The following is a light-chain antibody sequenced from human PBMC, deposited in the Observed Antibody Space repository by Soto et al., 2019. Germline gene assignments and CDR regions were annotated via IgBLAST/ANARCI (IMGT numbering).Light chain of an antibody. J-gene: IGLJ3*02. Sequence: QSALTQPASVSGSPGQSITISCTGTFSDMGAYTPVSWYQQHPGKVPRLIIYEVTNRPSGVSNRFSGSKSSNTASLTISGLQAEDEADYYCTSYISRTTDWVFGGGTKLTVL. CDR1: FSDMGAYTP. CDR3: TSYISRTTDWV. V-gene: IGLV2-14*01. CDR2: EVT.